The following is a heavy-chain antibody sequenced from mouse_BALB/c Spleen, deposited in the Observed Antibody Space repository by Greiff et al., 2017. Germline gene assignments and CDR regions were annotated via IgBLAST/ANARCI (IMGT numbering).Heavy chain of an antibody. CDR2: ISSGGST. CDR3: AREEPYAMDY. CDR1: GFTFSSYA. J-gene: IGHJ4*01. Sequence: EVKLEESGGGLVKPGGSLKLSCAASGFTFSSYAMSWVRQTPEKRLEWVASISSGGSTYYPDSVKGRFTISRDNARNILYLQMSSLRSEDTAMYYCAREEPYAMDYWGQGTSVTVSS. V-gene: IGHV5-6-5*01.